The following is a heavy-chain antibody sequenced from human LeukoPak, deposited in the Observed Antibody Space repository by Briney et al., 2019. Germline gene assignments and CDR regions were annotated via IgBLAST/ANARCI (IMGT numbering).Heavy chain of an antibody. CDR1: GFTFSSYA. J-gene: IGHJ4*02. CDR3: AKGKDGYTSFDY. Sequence: GGSPRLSCAASGFTFSSYAMSWVRQAPGKGLEWVSAISGSGSSTYYVDSVKGRFTISRDNSKNTLYLQMNSLRAEDTAVYYCAKGKDGYTSFDYWGQGTLVTVSS. CDR2: ISGSGSST. V-gene: IGHV3-23*01. D-gene: IGHD5-24*01.